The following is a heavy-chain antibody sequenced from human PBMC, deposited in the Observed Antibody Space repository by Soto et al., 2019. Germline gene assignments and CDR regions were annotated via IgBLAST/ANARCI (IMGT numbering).Heavy chain of an antibody. V-gene: IGHV1-18*01. CDR1: GYTLTSYG. D-gene: IGHD6-19*01. CDR3: ARVARIAVAGSYYYYGMDF. J-gene: IGHJ6*02. CDR2: ISAYNGNT. Sequence: ASVKVSCKASGYTLTSYGISWVRQAPGQGLEGMGWISAYNGNTNYAQKLQGRVTMTTDTSTSTAYMELRSLRSDDTAVYYCARVARIAVAGSYYYYGMDFWGQGTTVTVS.